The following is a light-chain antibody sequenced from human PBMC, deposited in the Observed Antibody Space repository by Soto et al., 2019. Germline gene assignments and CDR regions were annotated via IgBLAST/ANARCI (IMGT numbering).Light chain of an antibody. V-gene: IGKV4-1*01. J-gene: IGKJ1*01. CDR3: QQYFRPWT. CDR1: QSVLYSSNNKNY. CDR2: WAS. Sequence: DIVMTQSPDSLAVSLGERATINCKSSQSVLYSSNNKNYLAWYQQKPGQPPKLLIYWASTRESWVPDRFSSSGSGTDLTLTISSLQAEDVAVYYCQQYFRPWTFGQGTKVEIK.